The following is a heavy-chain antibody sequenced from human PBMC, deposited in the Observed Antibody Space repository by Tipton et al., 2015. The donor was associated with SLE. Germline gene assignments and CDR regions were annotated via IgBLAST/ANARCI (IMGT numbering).Heavy chain of an antibody. CDR2: IYYTGST. J-gene: IGHJ4*02. Sequence: GLVKPSETLSLNCTVSDISISGHYWSWIRQAPGKGLEWIGYIYYTGSTNYNPSLKSRVTISVDTSKRQVSLNLISVTVADTALYYCARGSYSSPIFDTWGQGTLVTVSS. D-gene: IGHD6-13*01. CDR3: ARGSYSSPIFDT. V-gene: IGHV4-59*08. CDR1: DISISGHY.